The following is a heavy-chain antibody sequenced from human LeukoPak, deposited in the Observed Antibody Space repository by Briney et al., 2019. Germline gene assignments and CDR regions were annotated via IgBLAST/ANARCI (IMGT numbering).Heavy chain of an antibody. V-gene: IGHV3-9*01. CDR2: ISWNSGSI. CDR3: ASRIAAAGRVHFDY. CDR1: GFTFDDYA. Sequence: GGSLRLSCAASGFTFDDYAMHWVRQAPGKGLEWVSGISWNSGSIGYADSVKGRFTISRDNSKNTLYLQMNSLRAEDTAVYYCASRIAAAGRVHFDYWGQGTLVTVSS. D-gene: IGHD6-13*01. J-gene: IGHJ4*02.